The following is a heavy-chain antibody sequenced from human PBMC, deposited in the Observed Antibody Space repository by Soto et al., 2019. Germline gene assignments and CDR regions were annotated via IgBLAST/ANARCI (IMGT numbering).Heavy chain of an antibody. V-gene: IGHV4-30-2*01. CDR2: IYHSGST. CDR1: GGSISSGGYS. CDR3: ARLVVTPKGECYLDF. D-gene: IGHD2-21*02. Sequence: QLQLQESGSGLVKPSQTLSLTCGVSGGSISSGGYSWSWIRQPPGKGLEWIGDIYHSGSTYDNPSLKDRGTISEDRSKNQFSLKANSVTAADTAAYYGARLVVTPKGECYLDFGVQGTLGTVSS. J-gene: IGHJ4*02.